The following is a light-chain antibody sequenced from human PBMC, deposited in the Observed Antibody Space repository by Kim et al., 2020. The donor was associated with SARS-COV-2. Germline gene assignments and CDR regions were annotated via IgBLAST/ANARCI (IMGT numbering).Light chain of an antibody. J-gene: IGLJ2*01. CDR1: SSNIGAGYD. Sequence: VTISCTGGSSNIGAGYDVHGDQQLPGTAPKLLIYGNSNRPSGVPDRFSGSKSGTSASLAITGLQAEDEADYYCQSYDSSLSGSHVVFGGGTQLTVL. CDR3: QSYDSSLSGSHVV. CDR2: GNS. V-gene: IGLV1-40*01.